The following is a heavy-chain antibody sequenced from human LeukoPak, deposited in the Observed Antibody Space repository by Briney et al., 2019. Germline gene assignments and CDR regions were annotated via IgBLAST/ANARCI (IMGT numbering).Heavy chain of an antibody. Sequence: SETLSLTCAVYGGSFSGYYWSWIRQPPGKGLEWIGEINHSGSTNYNPSLKRRVPISVDTSKNQFSLKLSSVTAADTAVYYCARGLTYSYGPGYWGQGTLVTVSS. D-gene: IGHD5-18*01. CDR1: GGSFSGYY. J-gene: IGHJ4*02. CDR3: ARGLTYSYGPGY. V-gene: IGHV4-34*01. CDR2: INHSGST.